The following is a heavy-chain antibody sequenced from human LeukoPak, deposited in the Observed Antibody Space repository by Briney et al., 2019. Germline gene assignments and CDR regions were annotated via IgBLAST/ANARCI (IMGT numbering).Heavy chain of an antibody. CDR1: GFTFSNYG. Sequence: GRSLRLSCAASGFTFSNYGMHWVRQAPGKGLEWVAVVWSDGTTKNYADSVKGRFTISRDNSKNTRYMQMNSLRAEDTAVYYCARGHYYTDMLTNYWVRYFDYWGQGTLVTVSS. V-gene: IGHV3-33*01. J-gene: IGHJ4*02. D-gene: IGHD3-9*01. CDR3: ARGHYYTDMLTNYWVRYFDY. CDR2: VWSDGTTK.